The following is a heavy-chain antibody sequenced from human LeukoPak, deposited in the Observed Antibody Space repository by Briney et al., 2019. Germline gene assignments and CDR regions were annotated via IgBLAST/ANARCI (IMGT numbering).Heavy chain of an antibody. V-gene: IGHV5-51*01. D-gene: IGHD3-3*01. CDR3: ARQVPHTIFGGVIPFDY. CDR1: GYSFTNNW. Sequence: KRGESLKISCKGSGYSFTNNWIGWVRQMPGKGLEWMGIIYPGDSDTRYSPSFQGQVTISADKSISTAYLQWSSLKASDTAMYYCARQVPHTIFGGVIPFDYWGQGTLVTVSS. CDR2: IYPGDSDT. J-gene: IGHJ4*02.